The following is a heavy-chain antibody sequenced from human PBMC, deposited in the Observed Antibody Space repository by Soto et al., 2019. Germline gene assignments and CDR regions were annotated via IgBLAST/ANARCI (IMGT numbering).Heavy chain of an antibody. CDR3: ARKDYNYIFTH. J-gene: IGHJ4*02. V-gene: IGHV3-66*01. D-gene: IGHD3-16*01. CDR1: GFSVSPYY. CDR2: IYSGGGT. Sequence: HPGGSLRLSCAASGFSVSPYYMSWVRQAPGKGLEWVSLIYSGGGTLYADSVKGRFSISRDNSKNTVSLHLNSLRAEDTAVYYCARKDYNYIFTHWGQGALVTVSS.